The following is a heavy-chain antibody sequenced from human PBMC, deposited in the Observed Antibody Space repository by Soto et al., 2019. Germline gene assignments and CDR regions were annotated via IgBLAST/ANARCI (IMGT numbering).Heavy chain of an antibody. CDR1: GDTFKSYF. Sequence: QFVQSGAEVKKPGASVRVSCKGSGDTFKSYFIIWVRQAPGQGPELMGWINPNSGATHYAQKFQGKLTMTKETSISSAYLEVTRLPSDETAVYYCATGTRYRSRWTYYTDYGLDVWGPGSTVIVSS. D-gene: IGHD2-2*01. J-gene: IGHJ6*02. CDR3: ATGTRYRSRWTYYTDYGLDV. V-gene: IGHV1-2*02. CDR2: INPNSGAT.